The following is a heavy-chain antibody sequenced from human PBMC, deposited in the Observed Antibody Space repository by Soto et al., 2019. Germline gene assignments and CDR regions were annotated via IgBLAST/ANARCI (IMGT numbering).Heavy chain of an antibody. CDR1: GFTFTSSA. D-gene: IGHD1-1*01. J-gene: IGHJ6*02. CDR3: AADTKVERNSRGARGRLPSSKYGMDV. CDR2: IVVGSGNT. Sequence: SVKVSCKASGFTFTSSAMQWVRQARGQRLEWIGWIVVGSGNTNYAQKFQERVTITRDMSTSTAYMELSSLRSEDTAVYYCAADTKVERNSRGARGRLPSSKYGMDVWGQGTTVTVSS. V-gene: IGHV1-58*02.